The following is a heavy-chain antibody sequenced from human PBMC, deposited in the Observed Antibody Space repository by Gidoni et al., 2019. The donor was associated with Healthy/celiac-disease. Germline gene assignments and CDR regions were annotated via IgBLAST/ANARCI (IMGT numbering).Heavy chain of an antibody. J-gene: IGHJ5*02. CDR2: MSPNSGDT. V-gene: IGHV1-8*01. CDR1: GYTLTSYD. D-gene: IGHD4-17*01. CDR3: ARDYGGNSGWFDP. Sequence: QVQLVQSGAEVKKPGASVKVSCKASGYTLTSYDINWVRQATGQGLEWIGWMSPNSGDTGYAQKFQGRVSLTRDTSINTAYMELSSLTSEDTAVYYCARDYGGNSGWFDPWGQGTLVTVSS.